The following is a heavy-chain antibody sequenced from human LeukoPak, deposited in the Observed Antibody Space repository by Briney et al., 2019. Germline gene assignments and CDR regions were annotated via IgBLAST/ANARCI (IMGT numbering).Heavy chain of an antibody. CDR3: ARHRRDHDFWSGSNPTHYYYYMDV. CDR1: GGSLSSSSYY. V-gene: IGHV4-39*01. CDR2: IYYSGHT. J-gene: IGHJ6*03. D-gene: IGHD3-3*01. Sequence: SETLYLTCTVSGGSLSSSSYYWGWIRQPPGNGLEWIGTIYYSGHTYYNPSLKSRVTIFVDTSQNQFSLKLSSVTAADTAVYYCARHRRDHDFWSGSNPTHYYYYMDVWGKGTTVTVSS.